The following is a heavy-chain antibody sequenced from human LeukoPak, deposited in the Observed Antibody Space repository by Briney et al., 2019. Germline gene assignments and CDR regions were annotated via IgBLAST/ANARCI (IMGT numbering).Heavy chain of an antibody. CDR2: INPNSGGT. D-gene: IGHD1-1*01. CDR3: ARSVQLELNWFDP. Sequence: AASVKVSCKASGYTFIDYYIHWVRQAPGQGLEWMGWINPNSGGTNYAQKFQGRVTMTRDTSISTAYMELSRLRSDDTAVYYCARSVQLELNWFDPWGQGTLVTVSS. V-gene: IGHV1-2*02. CDR1: GYTFIDYY. J-gene: IGHJ5*02.